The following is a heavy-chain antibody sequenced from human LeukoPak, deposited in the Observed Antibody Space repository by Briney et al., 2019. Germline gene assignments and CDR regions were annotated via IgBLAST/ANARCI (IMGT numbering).Heavy chain of an antibody. CDR3: ARDHPYSSGWYGYDY. D-gene: IGHD6-19*01. V-gene: IGHV1-18*01. J-gene: IGHJ4*02. CDR1: GYTFTSYG. Sequence: ASVKVSCKASGYTFTSYGISWVRQAPGQGLEWMGWISAYNGDTNYAQKLQGRVTMTTDTSTSTAYMELRSLRSDDTAVYYCARDHPYSSGWYGYDYWGQGTLVTVSS. CDR2: ISAYNGDT.